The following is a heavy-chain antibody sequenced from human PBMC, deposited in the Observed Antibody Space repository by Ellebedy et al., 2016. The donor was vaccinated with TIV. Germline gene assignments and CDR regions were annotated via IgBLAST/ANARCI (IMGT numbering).Heavy chain of an antibody. J-gene: IGHJ3*02. D-gene: IGHD6-13*01. CDR3: ARVVWQQPVSYAFDI. Sequence: MPSETLSLTCTVSGGSIGSYSWSWIRQPPGKGLEWIGYLSYSGSPNYNPSLKSRVTISVDTSKNQFSLKLNSVTAADTAVYYCARVVWQQPVSYAFDIWGQGTMVTVSS. CDR2: LSYSGSP. V-gene: IGHV4-59*01. CDR1: GGSIGSYS.